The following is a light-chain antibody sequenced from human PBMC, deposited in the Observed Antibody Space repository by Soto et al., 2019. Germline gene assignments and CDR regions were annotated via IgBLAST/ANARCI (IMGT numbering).Light chain of an antibody. Sequence: QSVLTQPASVSGSPGQSIAISCTGSSSDIGIYKYVSWYQQHPGKVPKLIIYEVTNRPSGVSNRFSGSKSGNTPSLTISGLQAEDEADYCCSSYTTSSTRVFGPGTKLTVL. J-gene: IGLJ1*01. V-gene: IGLV2-14*01. CDR3: SSYTTSSTRV. CDR2: EVT. CDR1: SSDIGIYKY.